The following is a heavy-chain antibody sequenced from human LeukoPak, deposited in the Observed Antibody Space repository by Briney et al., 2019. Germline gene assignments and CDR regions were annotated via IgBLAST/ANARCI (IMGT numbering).Heavy chain of an antibody. Sequence: GGSLRLSCAASGFAFSSSAMTWVRQVPGKGLEWVSAISGSGGSTYYADSVKGRFTISRDNSKNTLYLQMNSLRAEDTAVYYCAKDLRGSGWYRSNYYYYGMDVWGQGTTVTVSS. V-gene: IGHV3-23*01. CDR1: GFAFSSSA. CDR3: AKDLRGSGWYRSNYYYYGMDV. CDR2: ISGSGGST. J-gene: IGHJ6*02. D-gene: IGHD6-19*01.